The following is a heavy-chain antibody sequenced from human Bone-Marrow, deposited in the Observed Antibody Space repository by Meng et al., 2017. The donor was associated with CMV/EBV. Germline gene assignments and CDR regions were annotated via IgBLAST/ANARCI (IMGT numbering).Heavy chain of an antibody. V-gene: IGHV4-34*01. Sequence: SETLSLTCAVYGGSFSGYYWSWIRQPPGKGLEWIGEINHSGSTNYNPSLKSRVTISVDTSKNQFSLKLSSVTAADTAVYYCARSGVAIPHIAARRRNGMDVWGQGTTVTVYS. CDR2: INHSGST. J-gene: IGHJ6*01. CDR1: GGSFSGYY. CDR3: ARSGVAIPHIAARRRNGMDV. D-gene: IGHD6-6*01.